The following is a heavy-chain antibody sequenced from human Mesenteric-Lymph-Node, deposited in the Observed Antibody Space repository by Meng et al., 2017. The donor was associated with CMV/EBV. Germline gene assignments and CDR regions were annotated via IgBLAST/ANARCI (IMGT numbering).Heavy chain of an antibody. CDR2: ISGSAGGT. CDR3: SKDLGNAHYSNPNTYYYHGLDV. D-gene: IGHD2-2*01. CDR1: GFTFSTYA. Sequence: GGSLRLSCAVSGFTFSTYAMSWVRQAPGRGREWVSAISGSAGGTYYVDSVQGRFSISRDNSKNTVYLQMNGLRAEDTAVYYCSKDLGNAHYSNPNTYYYHGLDVWGQGTTVTVSS. V-gene: IGHV3-23*01. J-gene: IGHJ6*02.